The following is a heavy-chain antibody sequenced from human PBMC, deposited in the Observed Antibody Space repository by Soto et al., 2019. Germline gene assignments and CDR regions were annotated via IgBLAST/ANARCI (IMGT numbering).Heavy chain of an antibody. J-gene: IGHJ5*02. CDR1: GFTFSSYA. V-gene: IGHV3-30-3*01. CDR3: ARGAARPGQNWFDP. CDR2: ISYDGSNK. Sequence: GGSLRLSCAASGFTFSSYAMHWVRQAPGKGLEWVAVISYDGSNKYYADSVKGRFTISRDNSKNTLYLQMNSLRAEDTAVYYCARGAARPGQNWFDPWGQGTLVTVS. D-gene: IGHD6-6*01.